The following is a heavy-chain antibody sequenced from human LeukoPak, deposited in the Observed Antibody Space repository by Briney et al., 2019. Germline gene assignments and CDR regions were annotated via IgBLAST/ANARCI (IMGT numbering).Heavy chain of an antibody. Sequence: PGGSLRLSCAASGFTFSDYYMSWIRQAPGKGLEWVSYISSGSTIYYADSVKGRFTISRDNAKNSLYLQMNSLRAEDTAVYYCARASGAAAGPYWGQGTLVTVSS. CDR1: GFTFSDYY. V-gene: IGHV3-11*01. D-gene: IGHD6-13*01. CDR3: ARASGAAAGPY. J-gene: IGHJ4*02. CDR2: ISSGSTI.